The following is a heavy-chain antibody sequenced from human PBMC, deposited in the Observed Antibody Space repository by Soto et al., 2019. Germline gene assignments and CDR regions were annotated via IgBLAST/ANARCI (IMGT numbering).Heavy chain of an antibody. V-gene: IGHV3-66*01. CDR2: VYDLDGT. D-gene: IGHD5-12*01. Sequence: EVQLVDSGGGLVQPGGSLRLSCAASAFTFSRKDMHWVRQGTGRGLEWVSGVYDLDGTYYADSVRGRFTTSIDSSRTTVYLQMRDLRPEDTALYFCATWHLREHAYDIWGQGTMVTVSS. J-gene: IGHJ3*02. CDR3: ATWHLREHAYDI. CDR1: AFTFSRKD.